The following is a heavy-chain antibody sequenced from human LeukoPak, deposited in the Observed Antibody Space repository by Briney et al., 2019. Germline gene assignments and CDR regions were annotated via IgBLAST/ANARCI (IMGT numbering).Heavy chain of an antibody. CDR1: WYTYTGFF. CDR3: GRDRQRYFDY. V-gene: IGHV1-2*02. CDR2: INPNGGGT. Sequence: AALKVSCKASWYTYTGFFLHWVRQAPGQGLEWMGWINPNGGGTNIAQMFQGRVTMTSDTSISTAYMELSNLRADDTAVYYCGRDRQRYFDYWGQGTLVTVSS. J-gene: IGHJ4*02.